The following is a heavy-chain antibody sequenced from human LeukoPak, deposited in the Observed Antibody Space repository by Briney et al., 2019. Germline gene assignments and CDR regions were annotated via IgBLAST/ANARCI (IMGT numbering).Heavy chain of an antibody. J-gene: IGHJ3*02. D-gene: IGHD3-16*02. V-gene: IGHV4-30-4*01. Sequence: SQTLSLTCTVSGGSISSGDYYWSWIRQPPGKGLEWIGYIYYSGSTYYNPSLKSRVTISVDTSKNQFSLKLSSVTAADTAVYYCASYGYVWASYRYTGGAFDIWGQGTMVTVSS. CDR1: GGSISSGDYY. CDR3: ASYGYVWASYRYTGGAFDI. CDR2: IYYSGST.